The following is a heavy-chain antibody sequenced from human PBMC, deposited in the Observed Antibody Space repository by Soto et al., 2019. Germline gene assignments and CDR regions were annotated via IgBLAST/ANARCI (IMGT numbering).Heavy chain of an antibody. Sequence: SLRLSCAASGFTFSSYGMHWVRQAPGKGLEWVAVISYDGSNKYYADSVKGRFTISRDNSKNTLYLQMNSLRAEDTAVYYCAKLSAAAAGRESFDYWGQGTLVTVSS. CDR2: ISYDGSNK. J-gene: IGHJ4*02. CDR1: GFTFSSYG. D-gene: IGHD6-13*01. V-gene: IGHV3-30*18. CDR3: AKLSAAAAGRESFDY.